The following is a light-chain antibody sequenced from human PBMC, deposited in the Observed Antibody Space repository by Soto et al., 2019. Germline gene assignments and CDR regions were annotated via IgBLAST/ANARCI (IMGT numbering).Light chain of an antibody. CDR1: QGIGIY. CDR3: QKYNSAPLT. Sequence: DIQMTQSPSSLSASLGDRVTITCRASQGIGIYLAWFQQRPGKVPKLLIYASSTLQSGVPSLFSGSGSGTDFTLTISSLQPEDVATYYFQKYNSAPLTFGGGTRVEIK. V-gene: IGKV1-27*01. J-gene: IGKJ4*01. CDR2: ASS.